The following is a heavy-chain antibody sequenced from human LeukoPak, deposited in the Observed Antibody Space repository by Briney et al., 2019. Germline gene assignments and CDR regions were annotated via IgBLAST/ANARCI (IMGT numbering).Heavy chain of an antibody. V-gene: IGHV4-39*01. Sequence: PSETLSLTCTVSGASITGGTYCWGWIRQPPGKGLEWIVTVYYDGRASYNPSLKSRLATSTDTSKNQFSLKLSSVTAADTATYYCTRHSQGTMFESRGQGAPVTVSS. J-gene: IGHJ4*02. D-gene: IGHD3-10*01. CDR2: VYYDGRA. CDR3: TRHSQGTMFES. CDR1: GASITGGTYC.